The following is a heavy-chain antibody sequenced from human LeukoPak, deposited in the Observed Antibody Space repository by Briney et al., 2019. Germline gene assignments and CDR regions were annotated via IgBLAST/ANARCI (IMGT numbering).Heavy chain of an antibody. J-gene: IGHJ4*02. D-gene: IGHD3-10*01. Sequence: GGSLRLSCSASGFTFSSYAMHWVRQAPGKGLEYVSAIISNGGSTYYADSVKGRFTISRDNSKNTLYLQMSSLRAEDTAVYYCVKDQRYYYGSGSADRFDYWGQGTLVTVSS. CDR3: VKDQRYYYGSGSADRFDY. V-gene: IGHV3-64D*06. CDR2: IISNGGST. CDR1: GFTFSSYA.